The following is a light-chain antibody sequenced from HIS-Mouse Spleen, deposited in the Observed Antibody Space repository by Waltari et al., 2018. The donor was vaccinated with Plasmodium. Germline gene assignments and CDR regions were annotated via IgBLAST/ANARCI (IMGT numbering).Light chain of an antibody. Sequence: SYELTQPPSVSVSPGQTARITCPGDALPQKYAYWYQQKSGQAPVLVIYEDCKRPSGIPERFSGSSSGTMATLTISGAQVEDEADYYCYSTDSSGNHRVFGGGTKLTVL. CDR3: YSTDSSGNHRV. J-gene: IGLJ3*02. V-gene: IGLV3-10*01. CDR2: EDC. CDR1: ALPQKY.